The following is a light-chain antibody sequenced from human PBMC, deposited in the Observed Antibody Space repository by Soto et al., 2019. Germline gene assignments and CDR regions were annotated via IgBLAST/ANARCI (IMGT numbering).Light chain of an antibody. CDR2: GND. V-gene: IGLV1-44*01. J-gene: IGLJ1*01. Sequence: QSVLTQPPSAAGTPGQRGTVSFSGSSSNIGNNPVNWYQQLPGTAPKVLIYGNDQRPSGVPDRFCGSKSGTSASLAIGGLKSEDDAHYYCAAWAGSLSAYVFGTGTKLTVL. CDR3: AAWAGSLSAYV. CDR1: SSNIGNNP.